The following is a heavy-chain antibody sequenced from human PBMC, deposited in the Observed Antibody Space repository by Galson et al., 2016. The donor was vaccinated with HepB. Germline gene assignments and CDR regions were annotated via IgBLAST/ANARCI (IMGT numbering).Heavy chain of an antibody. CDR2: INPNSGGT. CDR3: ARSYSKYGRQGFDP. D-gene: IGHD4-11*01. Sequence: SVKVSCKASGSTLTGYYMHWVRQAPRQGLEWMGWINPNSGGTNYAQKFQGRVTMTRDTSISTAYMELSRLTSDDTAVYYCARSYSKYGRQGFDPWGQGTLVTVSS. V-gene: IGHV1-2*02. CDR1: GSTLTGYY. J-gene: IGHJ5*02.